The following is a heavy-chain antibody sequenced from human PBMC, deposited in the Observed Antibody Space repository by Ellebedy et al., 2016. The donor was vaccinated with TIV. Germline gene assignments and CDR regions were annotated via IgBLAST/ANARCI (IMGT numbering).Heavy chain of an antibody. D-gene: IGHD3-22*01. CDR2: IYSRQSP. Sequence: MPSETLSLTCTVSGASITTTNYYWDWIRQPPGKGLEWIGDIYSRQSPNYNPSLKSRVTISVDTSKNQFSLRLSSVTAADTAVYYCARLPGEDSRGYYFHHWGQGTLVTVSS. CDR1: GASITTTNYY. V-gene: IGHV4-61*05. CDR3: ARLPGEDSRGYYFHH. J-gene: IGHJ4*02.